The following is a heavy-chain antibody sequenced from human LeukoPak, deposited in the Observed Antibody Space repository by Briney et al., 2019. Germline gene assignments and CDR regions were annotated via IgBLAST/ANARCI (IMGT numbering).Heavy chain of an antibody. CDR3: ARGYYDILTGFNWFDP. CDR1: GFTFSDYY. J-gene: IGHJ5*02. D-gene: IGHD3-9*01. V-gene: IGHV3-11*06. CDR2: TSSSSSYT. Sequence: GGSLRLSCAASGFTFSDYYMSWIRQAPGKGLEWVSYTSSSSSYTNYADSVKGRFTISRDDAKNSLYLQMNSLRAEDTAVYYCARGYYDILTGFNWFDPWGQGTLVTVSS.